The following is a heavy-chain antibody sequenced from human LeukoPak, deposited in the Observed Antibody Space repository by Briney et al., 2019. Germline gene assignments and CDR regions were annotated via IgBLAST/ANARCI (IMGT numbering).Heavy chain of an antibody. Sequence: ASVKVSCKASGYTFTSYDINWVPQATGQGLEWMGWMNPNSGNTGYAQKFQGRVTMTRNTSISTAYMELSSLRSEDTAVYFCARKGPANYYYYYMDVWGKGTTVTVSS. CDR3: ARKGPANYYYYYMDV. J-gene: IGHJ6*03. D-gene: IGHD2-2*01. CDR1: GYTFTSYD. CDR2: MNPNSGNT. V-gene: IGHV1-8*01.